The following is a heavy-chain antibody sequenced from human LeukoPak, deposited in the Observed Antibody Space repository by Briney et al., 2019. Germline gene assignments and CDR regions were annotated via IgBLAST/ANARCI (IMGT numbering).Heavy chain of an antibody. CDR3: ARGWGIAAAGTGDY. Sequence: SVKVSCKASGGTFSSYAISWVRQAPGQGLEWMGGIIPIFGTANYAQKLQGRVTMTTDTSTSTAYMELRSLRSDDTAVYYCARGWGIAAAGTGDYWGQGTLVTVSS. CDR2: IIPIFGTA. D-gene: IGHD6-13*01. CDR1: GGTFSSYA. V-gene: IGHV1-69*05. J-gene: IGHJ4*02.